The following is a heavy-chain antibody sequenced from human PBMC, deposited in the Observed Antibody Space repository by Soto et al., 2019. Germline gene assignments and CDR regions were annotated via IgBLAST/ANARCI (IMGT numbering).Heavy chain of an antibody. D-gene: IGHD6-19*01. Sequence: EVQLVESGGGVVQPGGSLRLSCVASGFTFDDYTMYWVRQAPGKGLEWVSLIRWEGDSTHYADSVKGGFTIYRDNSKETLYLQMNNLRSEDTAGYYRVKGTYDHYSSGTDSFDNWGQGTLVTVSS. J-gene: IGHJ4*02. CDR3: VKGTYDHYSSGTDSFDN. CDR1: GFTFDDYT. CDR2: IRWEGDST. V-gene: IGHV3-43*01.